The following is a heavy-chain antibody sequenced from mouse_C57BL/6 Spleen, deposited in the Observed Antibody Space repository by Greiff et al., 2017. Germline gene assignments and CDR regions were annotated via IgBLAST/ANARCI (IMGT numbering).Heavy chain of an antibody. CDR3: ARSGNDGYSAWFAY. Sequence: QVQLQQPGAELVRPGSSVKLSCKASGYTFTSYWMHWVKQRPIQGLEWIGNIDPSDSETHSNQKFKDKATLTVDKSSSTAYMQLSSLTSEDSAVYYCARSGNDGYSAWFAYWGQGTLVTVSA. V-gene: IGHV1-52*01. CDR1: GYTFTSYW. D-gene: IGHD2-3*01. CDR2: IDPSDSET. J-gene: IGHJ3*01.